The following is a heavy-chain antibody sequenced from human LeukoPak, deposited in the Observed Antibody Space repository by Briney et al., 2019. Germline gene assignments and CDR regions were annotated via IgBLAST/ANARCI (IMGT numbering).Heavy chain of an antibody. CDR2: INTNTGNP. Sequence: ASVKVSCKASGYTFTRYAMNWVRQAPGQGLEWMGWINTNTGNPTYAQGFTGRFVFSLDTSVSTAYLQICSLKAEDTAVYCCARMVRTNDSSGYYYYWGQGTLVTVSS. J-gene: IGHJ4*02. D-gene: IGHD3-22*01. V-gene: IGHV7-4-1*01. CDR3: ARMVRTNDSSGYYYY. CDR1: GYTFTRYA.